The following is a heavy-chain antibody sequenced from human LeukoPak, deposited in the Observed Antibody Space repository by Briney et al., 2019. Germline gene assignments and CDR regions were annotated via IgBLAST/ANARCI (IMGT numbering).Heavy chain of an antibody. J-gene: IGHJ4*02. Sequence: SGGSLRLSCAASGFTFDDYGMSWVRQAPGKGLERVSGINWNGGSTGYADSVKGRFTISRDNAENSLYLQMNSLGAEDTAVYYCATDRDSSRQKRFDYWGQGTLVTVSS. V-gene: IGHV3-20*04. D-gene: IGHD6-13*01. CDR2: INWNGGST. CDR3: ATDRDSSRQKRFDY. CDR1: GFTFDDYG.